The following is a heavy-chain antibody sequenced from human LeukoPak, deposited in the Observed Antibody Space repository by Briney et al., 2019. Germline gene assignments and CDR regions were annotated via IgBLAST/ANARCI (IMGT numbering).Heavy chain of an antibody. Sequence: NPGGSLRLSCAASGFTFSSYWMSWIRQPPGKGLEWIGEINHGGSTNYNPSLKSRVTISVDTSKNQFSLKLTSVTAADTAVYYCARVDYGDYSKDFDYWGQGTLVTVSS. CDR3: ARVDYGDYSKDFDY. CDR1: GFTFSSYW. CDR2: INHGGST. V-gene: IGHV4-34*01. J-gene: IGHJ4*02. D-gene: IGHD4-17*01.